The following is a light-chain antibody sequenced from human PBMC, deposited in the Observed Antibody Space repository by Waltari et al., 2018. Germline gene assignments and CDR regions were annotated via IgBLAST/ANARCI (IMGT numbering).Light chain of an antibody. CDR2: QDI. CDR3: QAWDSSTNVL. V-gene: IGLV3-1*01. J-gene: IGLJ2*01. CDR1: KWGEKF. Sequence: SYELTQPPSVSVSPGQTASITCSGDKWGEKFACWYQQKPGQAPVLVIYQDIKRPSGIPERFSGSTSGNTATLTISGTQAMDEADYYCQAWDSSTNVLFGGGTKLTVL.